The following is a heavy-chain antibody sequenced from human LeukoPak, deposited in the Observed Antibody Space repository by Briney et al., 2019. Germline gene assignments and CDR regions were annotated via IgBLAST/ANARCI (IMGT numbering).Heavy chain of an antibody. J-gene: IGHJ2*01. CDR3: ARGGFLRYCSGGSCYFYWYFDL. V-gene: IGHV4-4*07. D-gene: IGHD2-15*01. CDR1: GGSISSYY. Sequence: SETLSLTCTVSGGSISSYYWSWIRQPAGKGLEWIGRIYTSGSTNYNPSLKSRVTMSVDTSKNQFSLKLSSVTAADTAVYYCARGGFLRYCSGGSCYFYWYFDLWGRGTLVTVSS. CDR2: IYTSGST.